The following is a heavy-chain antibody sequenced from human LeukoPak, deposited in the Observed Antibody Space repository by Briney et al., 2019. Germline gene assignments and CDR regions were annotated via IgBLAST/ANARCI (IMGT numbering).Heavy chain of an antibody. Sequence: SETLSLTCTVSGGSISSGGYYWSWIRQHPGKGLEWIGYIYYSGSTYYNPSLKSRVTISVDTSKNQFSLKLSSVTAADTAVYYCARVFCSSTSCYPYFDYWGQGTLVTVSP. CDR2: IYYSGST. CDR3: ARVFCSSTSCYPYFDY. CDR1: GGSISSGGYY. V-gene: IGHV4-31*03. J-gene: IGHJ4*02. D-gene: IGHD2-2*01.